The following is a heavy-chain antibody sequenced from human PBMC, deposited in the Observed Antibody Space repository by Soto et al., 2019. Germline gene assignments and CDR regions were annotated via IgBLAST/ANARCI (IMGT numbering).Heavy chain of an antibody. CDR1: GFTFSSYS. Sequence: GGSLRLSCAASGFTFSSYSMNWVRQAPGKGLEWVSYISSSSTIYYADSVKGRFTISRDNAKNSLYLQMNSLRAEDTAVYYCARDLTGSGWSYYFDYWGQGTLVTVSS. D-gene: IGHD6-19*01. J-gene: IGHJ4*02. CDR2: ISSSSTI. CDR3: ARDLTGSGWSYYFDY. V-gene: IGHV3-48*01.